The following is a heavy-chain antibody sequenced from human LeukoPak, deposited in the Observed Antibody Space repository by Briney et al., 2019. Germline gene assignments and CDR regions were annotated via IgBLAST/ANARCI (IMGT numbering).Heavy chain of an antibody. Sequence: PGGSPRLSCAASGFTFSSYEMNWVRQAPGKGPEWVSYISSSGSTIYYADSVKGRFTISRDNAKNSLYLQMNSLRAEDTAVYYCARDSTQLRWFGPGYYMDVWGKGTTVTISS. CDR1: GFTFSSYE. J-gene: IGHJ6*03. CDR3: ARDSTQLRWFGPGYYMDV. CDR2: ISSSGSTI. V-gene: IGHV3-48*03. D-gene: IGHD3-10*01.